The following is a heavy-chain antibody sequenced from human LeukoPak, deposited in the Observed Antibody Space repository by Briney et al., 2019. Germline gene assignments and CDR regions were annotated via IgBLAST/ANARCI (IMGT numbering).Heavy chain of an antibody. D-gene: IGHD2-2*01. CDR2: ISSSSSSYI. Sequence: GGSLRLSCAASGFTFSSYSMNWVRQAPGKGLEWVSSISSSSSSYIYYADSVKGRFTISRDNAKNSLYLQMNSLRAEDTAVYYCARASAADCSSTSCYVGDFDYWGEATLVTVSS. CDR3: ARASAADCSSTSCYVGDFDY. CDR1: GFTFSSYS. J-gene: IGHJ4*02. V-gene: IGHV3-21*01.